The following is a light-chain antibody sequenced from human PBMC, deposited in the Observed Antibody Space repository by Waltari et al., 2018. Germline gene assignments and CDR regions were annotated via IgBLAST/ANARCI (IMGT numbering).Light chain of an antibody. CDR1: SLRSYY. J-gene: IGLJ3*02. V-gene: IGLV3-19*01. CDR2: GKN. Sequence: SSELTQDPAVSVALGQTVRITCQGDSLRSYYTSWYQQKPGQAHVLVIYGKNNRPSGIPDRFSGSSSGKTASVTITGAQAEDEADYYCNSRDSSGNHLKVFGGGTKLTVL. CDR3: NSRDSSGNHLKV.